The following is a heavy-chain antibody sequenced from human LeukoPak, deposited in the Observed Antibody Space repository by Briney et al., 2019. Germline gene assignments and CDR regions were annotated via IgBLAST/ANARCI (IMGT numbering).Heavy chain of an antibody. CDR3: AKGGASVTRYVDY. V-gene: IGHV3-23*01. J-gene: IGHJ4*02. D-gene: IGHD4-17*01. Sequence: PGGSLRLSCAASGFTFNNYGMSWVRQAPGKGLEWVSTISGSDRSTYYADSVKGRFTISRDNSQNTLYLQMNSLRPEDTAVYYCAKGGASVTRYVDYWGQGTLVTVSS. CDR2: ISGSDRST. CDR1: GFTFNNYG.